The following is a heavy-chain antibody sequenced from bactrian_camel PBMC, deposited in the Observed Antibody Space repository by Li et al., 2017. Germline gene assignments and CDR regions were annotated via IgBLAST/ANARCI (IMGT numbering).Heavy chain of an antibody. CDR3: AKDPGPFGY. V-gene: IGHV3S1*01. CDR2: IRVSGDGM. CDR1: GNIISTTC. J-gene: IGHJ6*01. Sequence: HVQLVESGGGLVQPGGSLRLSCAASGNIISTTCVAWFRQAPGKRREGVAYIRVSGDGMDYRDSVAGRFTISRDNAKNTLYLQLNSLKTEDTSMYYCAKDPGPFGYWGQGTQVTVS.